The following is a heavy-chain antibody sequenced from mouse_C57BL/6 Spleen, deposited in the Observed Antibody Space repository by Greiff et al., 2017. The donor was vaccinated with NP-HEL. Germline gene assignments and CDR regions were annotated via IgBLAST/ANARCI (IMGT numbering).Heavy chain of an antibody. CDR2: IDPENGDT. V-gene: IGHV14-4*01. D-gene: IGHD1-1*01. CDR3: TTTTYGSSYAY. J-gene: IGHJ3*01. Sequence: EVKLQQSGAELVRPGASVKLSCTASGFNIKDDYMHWVKQRPEQGLEWIGWIDPENGDTEYASKFQGKATITADTSSNPAYLQLSSLTSEDTAVYYCTTTTYGSSYAYWGQGTLVTVSA. CDR1: GFNIKDDY.